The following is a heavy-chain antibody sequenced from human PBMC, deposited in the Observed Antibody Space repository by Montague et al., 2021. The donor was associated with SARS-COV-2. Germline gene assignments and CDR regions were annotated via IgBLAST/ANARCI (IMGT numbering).Heavy chain of an antibody. D-gene: IGHD1-7*01. CDR2: IGTAGDT. CDR1: GFTFSSYD. CDR3: AGSQGITGTTHYYYGMDV. Sequence: SLRLSCAASGFTFSSYDMHWVRQATGKGLEWVSAIGTAGDTYYLGSVKGRFTISRENAKNSLYLQMNSLRAGDTAVYYCAGSQGITGTTHYYYGMDVWGQGTTVTVSS. V-gene: IGHV3-13*04. J-gene: IGHJ6*02.